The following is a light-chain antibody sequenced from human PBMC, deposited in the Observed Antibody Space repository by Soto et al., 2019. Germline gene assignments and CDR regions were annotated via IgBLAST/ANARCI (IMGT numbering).Light chain of an antibody. Sequence: QSALTQPASVSGSPGQSITISCTGTSSDVGGYNYVSWYQHHPGKAPKIMIYEVSNRPAGVSNRFSGSKSGNTASLTISGLQAEDDADYYCSSYTSSSTPVVFGTGTKLTVL. CDR1: SSDVGGYNY. CDR3: SSYTSSSTPVV. J-gene: IGLJ1*01. V-gene: IGLV2-14*01. CDR2: EVS.